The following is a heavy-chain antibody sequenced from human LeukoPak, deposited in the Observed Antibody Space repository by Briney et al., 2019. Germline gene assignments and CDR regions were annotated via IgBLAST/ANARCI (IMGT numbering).Heavy chain of an antibody. Sequence: GASVKVSCKVSGYTLTELSMHWVRQAPGKGLEWMGGFDPEDGETIYAQKFQGRVTMTEDTSTDTAYMELSSLRSEDTAVYYCARSVTMIRGVHDAFDIWGQGTMVTVSS. V-gene: IGHV1-24*01. CDR3: ARSVTMIRGVHDAFDI. D-gene: IGHD3-10*01. J-gene: IGHJ3*02. CDR1: GYTLTELS. CDR2: FDPEDGET.